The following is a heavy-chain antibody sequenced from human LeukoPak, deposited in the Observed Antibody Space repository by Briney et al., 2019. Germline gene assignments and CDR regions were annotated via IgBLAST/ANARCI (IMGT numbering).Heavy chain of an antibody. CDR1: GYTFTSYY. J-gene: IGHJ4*02. CDR3: ARGDVGGNSGRGDYFDY. CDR2: INPSGGST. Sequence: ASVKVSCKASGYTFTSYYMHWVRQAPGQGLEWMGIINPSGGSTSYAQKFQGRVTMTRDTSTSTVYMELSSLRSEETAVYYCARGDVGGNSGRGDYFDYWGQGTLVIVSS. V-gene: IGHV1-46*01. D-gene: IGHD4-23*01.